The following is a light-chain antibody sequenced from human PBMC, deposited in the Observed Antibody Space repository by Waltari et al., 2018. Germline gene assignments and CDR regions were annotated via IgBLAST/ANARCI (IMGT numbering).Light chain of an antibody. Sequence: DIQMTQSPSTLSASVGDRVTITCRASQSISNWLAWYQQKPGKAPKLLIYKEPTLESGVPSRFSGSGSGTEFTLTISSLQPDDFATYYCQQYNSYSLLTFGGGTKVEIK. CDR1: QSISNW. V-gene: IGKV1-5*03. J-gene: IGKJ4*01. CDR2: KEP. CDR3: QQYNSYSLLT.